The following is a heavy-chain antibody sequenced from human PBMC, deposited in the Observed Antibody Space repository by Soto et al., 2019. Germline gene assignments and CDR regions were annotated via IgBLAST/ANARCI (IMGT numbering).Heavy chain of an antibody. D-gene: IGHD2-15*01. CDR1: GFTCSNVW. V-gene: IGHV3-15*01. J-gene: IGHJ4*02. Sequence: EVQLVESGGGLVKPGGSLSLSCAASGFTCSNVWMSWVRQAPGKGLEWVVRIKRRADGGTTDYATPVRGRFTVSRDDSKNTLYLQMNSLKTEDTAVYYCTAGYCSGGSCYSVVYWGQGTLVTVSS. CDR3: TAGYCSGGSCYSVVY. CDR2: IKRRADGGTT.